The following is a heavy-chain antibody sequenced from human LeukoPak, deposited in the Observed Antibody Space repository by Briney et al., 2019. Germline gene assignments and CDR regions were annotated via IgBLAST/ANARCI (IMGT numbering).Heavy chain of an antibody. Sequence: PGGSLRLSCAASGFTFSSYGMHWVRQAPGKGLEWVAVISYDGSNKYYADSVKGRFTISRDNSKNTLYLQMNSLRAEDTAVYYCAGDWSFDYWGQGTLVTVSS. CDR2: ISYDGSNK. V-gene: IGHV3-30*03. CDR3: AGDWSFDY. CDR1: GFTFSSYG. D-gene: IGHD3-3*01. J-gene: IGHJ4*02.